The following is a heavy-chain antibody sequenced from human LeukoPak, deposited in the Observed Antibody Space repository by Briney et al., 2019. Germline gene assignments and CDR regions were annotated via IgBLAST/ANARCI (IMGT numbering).Heavy chain of an antibody. CDR1: GYTFTSYD. CDR3: ARVYCSSTSCYQGGFGY. J-gene: IGHJ4*02. D-gene: IGHD2-2*01. Sequence: ASVKVSCKASGYTFTSYDINWVRQSTGRGLEWMGWVNPNSGNTGYAQKFQGRVTITRNTSISTAYVELSSLRSEDTAVYYCARVYCSSTSCYQGGFGYWGQGTLVTVSS. V-gene: IGHV1-8*03. CDR2: VNPNSGNT.